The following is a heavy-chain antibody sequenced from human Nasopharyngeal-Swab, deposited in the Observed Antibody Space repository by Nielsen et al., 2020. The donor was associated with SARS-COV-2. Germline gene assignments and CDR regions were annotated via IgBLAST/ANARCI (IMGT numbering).Heavy chain of an antibody. CDR1: GFTFSSYE. J-gene: IGHJ4*02. Sequence: GESLRLSCAASGFTFSSYEMNWVRQAPGKGLEWVSYISSSGSTIYYADSVKGRFTISRDNAKNSLYLQMNSLRAEDTAVYYCASHRGYYDSSGYPYYFDYWGQGTLVTVSS. CDR3: ASHRGYYDSSGYPYYFDY. D-gene: IGHD3-22*01. V-gene: IGHV3-48*03. CDR2: ISSSGSTI.